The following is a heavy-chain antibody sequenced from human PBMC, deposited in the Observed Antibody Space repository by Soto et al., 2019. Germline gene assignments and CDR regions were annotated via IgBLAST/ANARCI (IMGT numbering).Heavy chain of an antibody. D-gene: IGHD1-26*01. V-gene: IGHV3-53*01. CDR3: ARHRHPRGTVGATSPLDP. Sequence: AGGSLRLSCAISGFSVSSNYLSWVRQAPGKGLEWVSVHYSGGSTYYADSVQSRFTISRDKSNNTLYLQMRRVRAEDTAVYFCARHRHPRGTVGATSPLDPWGQGTQVTVSS. CDR2: HYSGGST. CDR1: GFSVSSNY. J-gene: IGHJ5*02.